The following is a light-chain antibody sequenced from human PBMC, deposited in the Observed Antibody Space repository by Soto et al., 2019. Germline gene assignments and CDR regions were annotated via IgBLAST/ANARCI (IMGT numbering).Light chain of an antibody. CDR1: SGSIASNY. CDR3: QSYDSSNRGVV. J-gene: IGLJ2*01. Sequence: NFMLTQPHSVSESPGKTVTISCTGSSGSIASNYVQWYQQRPGSAPTTVIYEDNQRPSGVPDRFSGSIDSSSNSASLTISGLKTEDEADYYCQSYDSSNRGVVFGGGTKVTVL. CDR2: EDN. V-gene: IGLV6-57*02.